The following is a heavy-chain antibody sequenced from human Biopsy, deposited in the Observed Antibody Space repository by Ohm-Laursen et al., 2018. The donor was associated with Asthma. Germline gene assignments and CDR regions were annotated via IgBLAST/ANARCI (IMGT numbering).Heavy chain of an antibody. CDR2: INPSGGST. CDR1: GGTFSSYA. Sequence: GASVKVSCKASGGTFSSYAISWVRQAPGQGLEWMGIINPSGGSTSYAQKFQGRVTMTRDTSTSTVYMELRSLRSDDTAVYYCARDGPVGAPSDYWGQGTLVTVSS. CDR3: ARDGPVGAPSDY. J-gene: IGHJ4*02. D-gene: IGHD1-26*01. V-gene: IGHV1-46*01.